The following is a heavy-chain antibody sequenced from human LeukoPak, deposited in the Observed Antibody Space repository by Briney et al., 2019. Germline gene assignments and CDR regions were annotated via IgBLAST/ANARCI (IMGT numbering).Heavy chain of an antibody. V-gene: IGHV3-7*03. D-gene: IGHD3-3*01. CDR3: AKESYYDFWSGYPGY. Sequence: GGSLRLSCAASGFTFSSYWMSWVRQAPGKGLEWVANIKQDGSEKYYVDSVKGRFTISRDNSKNTLYLQMNSLRAEDTAVYYCAKESYYDFWSGYPGYWGQGALVTVSS. CDR1: GFTFSSYW. J-gene: IGHJ4*02. CDR2: IKQDGSEK.